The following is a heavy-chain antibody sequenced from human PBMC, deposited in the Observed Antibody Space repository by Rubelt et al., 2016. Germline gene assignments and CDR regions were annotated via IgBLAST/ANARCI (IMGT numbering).Heavy chain of an antibody. D-gene: IGHD6-13*01. J-gene: IGHJ4*02. CDR2: GGST. Sequence: GGSTYYADFVKGRFTISRDNSKNTLYLQMNSLRAEDTAVYYCAREYSGFDYWGQGTLVTVSS. CDR3: AREYSGFDY. V-gene: IGHV3-64*04.